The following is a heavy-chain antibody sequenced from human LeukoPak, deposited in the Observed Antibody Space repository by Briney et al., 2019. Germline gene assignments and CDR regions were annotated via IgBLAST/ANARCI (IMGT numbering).Heavy chain of an antibody. CDR2: IYYSGST. J-gene: IGHJ3*02. CDR3: ARLSMVRGVRKYDAFDI. D-gene: IGHD3-10*01. CDR1: GGSISSYY. Sequence: SSETLSLTCTVSGGSISSYYWSWIRQPPGKGLEWIGYIYYSGSTNYNPSLKSRVTISVDTSKNQFSLKLSSVTAADTAVYYCARLSMVRGVRKYDAFDIWGQGTMVTVSS. V-gene: IGHV4-59*12.